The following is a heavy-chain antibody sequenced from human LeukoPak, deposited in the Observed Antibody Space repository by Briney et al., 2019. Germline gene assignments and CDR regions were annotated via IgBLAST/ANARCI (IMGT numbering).Heavy chain of an antibody. V-gene: IGHV3-74*01. CDR3: AELGITMIGGV. CDR1: GFTFSNYW. J-gene: IGHJ6*04. D-gene: IGHD3-10*02. CDR2: INTDGSST. Sequence: GGSLRLSCAASGFTFSNYWMHWVRHAPGKGLVWVSRINTDGSSTSYVDSVKGRFTISRDNAKNTVYLQMNSLRAEDTAVYYCAELGITMIGGVWGKGTTVTISS.